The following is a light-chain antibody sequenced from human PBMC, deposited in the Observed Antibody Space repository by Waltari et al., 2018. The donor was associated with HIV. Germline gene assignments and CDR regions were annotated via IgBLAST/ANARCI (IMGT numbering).Light chain of an antibody. CDR3: RQATQSPFT. CDR2: KIS. Sequence: DIVMTQTPLSSPVTLGQPASISCRSSHSLVHGDGSTYLSWLDQRQGQPPRRLIHKISNRFSGVPDRVSGSEAGTDFTLKISRVEAEDVGVYYCRQATQSPFTFGQGTKLEIK. CDR1: HSLVHGDGSTY. V-gene: IGKV2-24*01. J-gene: IGKJ2*01.